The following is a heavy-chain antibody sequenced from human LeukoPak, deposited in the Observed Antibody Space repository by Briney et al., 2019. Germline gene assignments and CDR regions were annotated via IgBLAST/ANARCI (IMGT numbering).Heavy chain of an antibody. V-gene: IGHV3-21*04. J-gene: IGHJ6*03. CDR3: AKGGGEYSSSWFYYYYYMDV. CDR2: ISSGSSHI. CDR1: RFTFSSYS. Sequence: GGSLRLSCAASRFTFSSYSINWVRQAPGKGLEWVSSISSGSSHIFYEDSVKGRFTISRDNSKNTLYLQMNSLRAEDTAVYYCAKGGGEYSSSWFYYYYYMDVWGKGTTVTVSS. D-gene: IGHD6-13*01.